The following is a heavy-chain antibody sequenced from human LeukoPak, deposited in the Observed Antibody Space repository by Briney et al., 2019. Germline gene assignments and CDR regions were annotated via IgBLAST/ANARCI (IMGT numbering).Heavy chain of an antibody. Sequence: TGVSLRLSCAASGFTVSSNYMSWVRQAPGKGLEWVSVIYSGGSTYYADSMKGRFTISRDTSKNTLYLQMNSLRAEDTAVYYCARASLVAAFDYWGQGTLVTVSS. CDR2: IYSGGST. CDR3: ARASLVAAFDY. J-gene: IGHJ4*02. CDR1: GFTVSSNY. V-gene: IGHV3-53*01. D-gene: IGHD1-26*01.